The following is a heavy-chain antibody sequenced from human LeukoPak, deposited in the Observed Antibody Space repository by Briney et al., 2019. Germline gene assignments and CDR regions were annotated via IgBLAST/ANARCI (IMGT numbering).Heavy chain of an antibody. J-gene: IGHJ4*02. D-gene: IGHD5-12*01. CDR1: GFTFCSYG. CDR2: ISYDGSDK. Sequence: GRSLRLSCAASGFTFCSYGIHWVRQAPGKGLEWVALISYDGSDKFFADSVRGRFTISRDNSKNTLYLQMNSLRVEDTAVYYCAKDQSTKYSLYYWGKGILVTVS. V-gene: IGHV3-30*18. CDR3: AKDQSTKYSLYY.